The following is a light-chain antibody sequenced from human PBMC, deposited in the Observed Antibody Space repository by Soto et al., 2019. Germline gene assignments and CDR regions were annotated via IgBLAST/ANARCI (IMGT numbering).Light chain of an antibody. V-gene: IGLV2-23*01. CDR2: EDD. Sequence: QSALSQPAAVSGSPGQSITISCTGTSSDVGSYNLVSWYQQHPGKAPKVMIYEDDKRPSGISKRFSGSKSANTASLTISGLQAEDEGDYYCCSYGGSSVIFGGGTKVTVL. J-gene: IGLJ2*01. CDR1: SSDVGSYNL. CDR3: CSYGGSSVI.